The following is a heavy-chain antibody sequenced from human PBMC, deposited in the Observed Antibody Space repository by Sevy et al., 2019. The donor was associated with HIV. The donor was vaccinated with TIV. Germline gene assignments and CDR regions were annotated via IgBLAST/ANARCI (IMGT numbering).Heavy chain of an antibody. CDR3: ARSYYDFWRGYFDY. CDR2: ISSSGSTI. V-gene: IGHV3-11*01. D-gene: IGHD3-3*01. Sequence: GGSLRLSCAASGFTFSDYYMSWIRQAPGKGLEWVSYISSSGSTIYYADSVKGRFTISRDNAKNSLYLQMNSLRAEETAVYYCARSYYDFWRGYFDYWGQGTLVTVSS. J-gene: IGHJ4*02. CDR1: GFTFSDYY.